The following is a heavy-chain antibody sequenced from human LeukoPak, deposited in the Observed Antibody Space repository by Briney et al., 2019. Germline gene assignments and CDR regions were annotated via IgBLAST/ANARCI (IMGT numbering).Heavy chain of an antibody. D-gene: IGHD3-22*01. CDR3: ARDRYYDSSGYYFYYYYMDV. J-gene: IGHJ6*03. V-gene: IGHV1-8*02. CDR1: GYTFTGYY. Sequence: ASVKVSCKASGYTFTGYYMHWVRQAPGQGLEWMGWMNPNSGNTGYAQKFQGRVTMTRNTSISTAYMELSSLRSEDTAVYYCARDRYYDSSGYYFYYYYMDVWGKGTTVTISS. CDR2: MNPNSGNT.